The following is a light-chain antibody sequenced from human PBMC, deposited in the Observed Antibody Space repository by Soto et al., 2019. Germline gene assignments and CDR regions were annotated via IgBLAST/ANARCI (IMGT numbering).Light chain of an antibody. CDR2: GSS. CDR1: QSISSN. CDR3: QQYNNWPLT. Sequence: IVLTQSPGTLSLSPWERATLSCWASQSISSNYLAWYQQKPGQPPRLLISGSSIRATGIPKRFSGSGSGTECTLTISSLQSEDFAVYYCQQYNNWPLTFGGGTKVDIK. J-gene: IGKJ4*01. V-gene: IGKV3D-15*01.